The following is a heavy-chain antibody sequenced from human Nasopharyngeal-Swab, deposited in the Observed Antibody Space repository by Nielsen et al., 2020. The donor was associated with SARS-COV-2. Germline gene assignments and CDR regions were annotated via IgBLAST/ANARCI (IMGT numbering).Heavy chain of an antibody. CDR2: INHSGST. CDR3: ARGSVTGGDGMDV. J-gene: IGHJ6*02. CDR1: GGSFSGYY. D-gene: IGHD4-17*01. Sequence: SKTLSLTCAVYGGSFSGYYWSWIRQPPGKGLEWIGEINHSGSTNYNPSLKSRVTISVDTSKNQFSLKLSSVTAADTAVYYCARGSVTGGDGMDVWGQGTTVTVSS. V-gene: IGHV4-34*01.